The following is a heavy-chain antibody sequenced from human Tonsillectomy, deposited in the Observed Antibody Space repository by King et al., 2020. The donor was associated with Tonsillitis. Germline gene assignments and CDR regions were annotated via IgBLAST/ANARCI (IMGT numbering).Heavy chain of an antibody. CDR2: IYYSGST. CDR3: ARALGWGSGWMPHWYFDL. CDR1: GGSISSYY. Sequence: VQLQESGPGLVKPSETLSLTCTVSGGSISSYYWSWIRQPPGKGLEWIGYIYYSGSTNYNPSLKSRVTISVDTSKNQFSLKLSSVTAADTAVYYCARALGWGSGWMPHWYFDLWGRGTLVTVSS. V-gene: IGHV4-59*01. J-gene: IGHJ2*01. D-gene: IGHD6-19*01.